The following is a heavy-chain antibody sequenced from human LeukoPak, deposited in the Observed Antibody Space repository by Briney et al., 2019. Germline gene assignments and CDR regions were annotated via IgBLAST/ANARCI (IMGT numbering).Heavy chain of an antibody. CDR3: ATAGSDYYDSGGYPFDY. Sequence: ASVRASCKVSGYTLSELSMQWVRQAPGKGVEWMGGFDPEDGETIYAQKFQGRVTMTEDTSTDTAYLELSSLRSEDTAVYYCATAGSDYYDSGGYPFDYWGQGTLVTVSS. J-gene: IGHJ4*02. V-gene: IGHV1-24*01. CDR1: GYTLSELS. D-gene: IGHD3-22*01. CDR2: FDPEDGET.